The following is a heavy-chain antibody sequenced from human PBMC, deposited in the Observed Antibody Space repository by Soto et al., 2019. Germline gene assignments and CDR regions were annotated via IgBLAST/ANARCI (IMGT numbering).Heavy chain of an antibody. Sequence: PSETLSLTCTVSGGSLGSYYWSWIRQPPGKGLEWIGYVFYTGRANYNASLKSRVSISLDTSNYQFSLKLSSVTAADTAVYYCARRSKRLRYGMDVWGQGTTVTVSS. CDR2: VFYTGRA. J-gene: IGHJ6*02. V-gene: IGHV4-59*01. CDR3: ARRSKRLRYGMDV. CDR1: GGSLGSYY.